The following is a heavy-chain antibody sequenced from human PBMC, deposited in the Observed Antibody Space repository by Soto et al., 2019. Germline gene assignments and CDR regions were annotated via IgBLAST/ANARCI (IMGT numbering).Heavy chain of an antibody. CDR3: ARDTGAAATVRRFDP. V-gene: IGHV3-21*01. CDR2: ISSSSSYI. CDR1: GFTFSSYS. D-gene: IGHD2-15*01. Sequence: GGSLRLSCAASGFTFSSYSMNWVRQAPGKGLEWVSSISSSSSYIYYADSVKGRFTTSRDNAKNSLYLQMNSLRAEDTAVYYCARDTGAAATVRRFDPWGQGTLVTVSS. J-gene: IGHJ5*02.